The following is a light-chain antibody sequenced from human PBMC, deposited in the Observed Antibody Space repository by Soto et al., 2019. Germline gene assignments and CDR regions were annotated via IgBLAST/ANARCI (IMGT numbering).Light chain of an antibody. CDR3: QQYGSSPLT. J-gene: IGKJ4*01. V-gene: IGKV3-15*01. Sequence: EIVMTQSPDTLSVSPGETATLSCRASQSVGSNLAWYQQKPGQAPRLLISDASTRAAGLPARFSGSGSGTEFTLTISSLQSEDFAVYYCQQYGSSPLTFGGGTKVEIK. CDR1: QSVGSN. CDR2: DAS.